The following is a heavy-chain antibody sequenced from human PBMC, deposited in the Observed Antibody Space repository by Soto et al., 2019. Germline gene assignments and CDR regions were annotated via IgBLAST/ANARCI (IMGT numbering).Heavy chain of an antibody. Sequence: SETLSLTCTVSGGSISSYYWSWIRQPPGKGLEWIGYIYYSGSTNYNPSLKSRVTISVDTSKSQFSLKLSSVTAADTAVYYCARRNTYGNYGVDYWGQGTLVTVSS. J-gene: IGHJ4*02. D-gene: IGHD4-17*01. V-gene: IGHV4-59*08. CDR2: IYYSGST. CDR3: ARRNTYGNYGVDY. CDR1: GGSISSYY.